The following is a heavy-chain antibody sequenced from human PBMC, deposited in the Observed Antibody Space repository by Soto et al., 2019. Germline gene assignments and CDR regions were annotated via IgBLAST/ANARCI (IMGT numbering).Heavy chain of an antibody. CDR2: INPKFGDT. CDR1: GYTFAAYH. Sequence: QVQLVQSGAEVKEPVDSVRVSCEASGYTFAAYHIHWVRQAPGLGLEWMGWINPKFGDTTYAQDFQGRVSMTRDMSISTVYMELSRLTSDDTAIYYCARNMDYYYGRGSGNGHGVWGQGTTVTVFS. J-gene: IGHJ6*02. CDR3: ARNMDYYYGRGSGNGHGV. V-gene: IGHV1-2*02. D-gene: IGHD3-10*02.